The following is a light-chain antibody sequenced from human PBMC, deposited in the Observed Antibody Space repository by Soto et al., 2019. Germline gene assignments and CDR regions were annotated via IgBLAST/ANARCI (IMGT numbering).Light chain of an antibody. V-gene: IGLV2-14*03. CDR1: SSDIGAYNF. Sequence: QSALTQPASVSGSPGQSITISCTGTSSDIGAYNFVSWYQQHPGKAPKLMLYDVNIRPSGVSNRFSGSKSGNTASLTISGLQAEYEADYYCTSGTTSTTMIFGGWTKVTVL. CDR3: TSGTTSTTMI. J-gene: IGLJ2*01. CDR2: DVN.